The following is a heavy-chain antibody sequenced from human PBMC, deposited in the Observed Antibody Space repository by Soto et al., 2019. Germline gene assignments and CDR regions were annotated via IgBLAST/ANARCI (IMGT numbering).Heavy chain of an antibody. V-gene: IGHV1-8*02. Sequence: QVQLVQSGAEVKQSGASVKVSCKASGYDFTAYDINWVRQASGQGLEWMGWMNPINGAAGSARRFQGRVSRTRNTSKGTAYLELTNLRSDDTAVYFCGRGPSPRAPAGGTPYYYAMDVWGQGTTVTVSS. CDR3: GRGPSPRAPAGGTPYYYAMDV. CDR1: GYDFTAYD. CDR2: MNPINGAA. D-gene: IGHD6-13*01. J-gene: IGHJ6*02.